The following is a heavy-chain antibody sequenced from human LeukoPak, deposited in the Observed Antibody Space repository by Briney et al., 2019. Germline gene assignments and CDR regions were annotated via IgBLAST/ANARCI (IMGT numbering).Heavy chain of an antibody. V-gene: IGHV4-39*01. CDR3: ATSYDILIGYFGS. Sequence: SETLSLTCTVSGGSISSSSYYWGWIRQPPGKGLEWIGNIYYSGSTYYNPSLKSRVTISVDTSKNQFSLKLTSVTAADTAVYYCATSYDILIGYFGSWGQGTLVTVSS. D-gene: IGHD3-9*01. CDR1: GGSISSSSYY. J-gene: IGHJ4*02. CDR2: IYYSGST.